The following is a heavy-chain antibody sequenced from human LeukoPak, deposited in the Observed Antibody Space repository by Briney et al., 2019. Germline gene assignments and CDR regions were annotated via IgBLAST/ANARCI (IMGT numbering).Heavy chain of an antibody. J-gene: IGHJ4*02. CDR3: ARESNIRFLEWLLHY. CDR2: IYYSGST. Sequence: PSQTLSLTCTVSGGSISSGDYYWSWMRQPPGKGMEWIGYIYYSGSTYYNPSLKSRVTISVDTSKNQFSLKLSSVTAADTAVYYCARESNIRFLEWLLHYWGQGTLVTVSS. CDR1: GGSISSGDYY. D-gene: IGHD3-3*01. V-gene: IGHV4-30-4*08.